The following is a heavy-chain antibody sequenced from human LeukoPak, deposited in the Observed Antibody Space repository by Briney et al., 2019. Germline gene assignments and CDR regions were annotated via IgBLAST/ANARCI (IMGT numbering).Heavy chain of an antibody. CDR2: INPNSGGT. CDR1: GYTFTGYY. Sequence: VSVKVSCKASGYTFTGYYMHWVRQAPGQGLEWMGWINPNSGGTNYAQKFQGRVTMTRDTSISTAYMELSRLRSDDTAVYYCARDLGVAALDWVFYYYYGMDVWGQGTTVTVSS. J-gene: IGHJ6*02. CDR3: ARDLGVAALDWVFYYYYGMDV. D-gene: IGHD2-15*01. V-gene: IGHV1-2*02.